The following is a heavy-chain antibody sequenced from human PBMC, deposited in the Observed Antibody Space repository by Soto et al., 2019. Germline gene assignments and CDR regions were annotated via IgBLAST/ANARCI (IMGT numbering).Heavy chain of an antibody. J-gene: IGHJ3*02. CDR1: GGTFSSYT. CDR3: AGDRKGSGWQYYACDI. Sequence: QVQLVQSGAEVKKPGSSVKVSCKASGGTFSSYTISWVRQAPGQGLEWMGRIIPILGIANYAQKFQGRVTITADKSTSTAYMELSSLRSENTAVYYCAGDRKGSGWQYYACDIWGQGTMVTVSS. CDR2: IIPILGIA. D-gene: IGHD6-19*01. V-gene: IGHV1-69*08.